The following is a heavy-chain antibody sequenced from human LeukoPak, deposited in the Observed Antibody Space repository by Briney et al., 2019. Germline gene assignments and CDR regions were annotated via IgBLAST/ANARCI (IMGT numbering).Heavy chain of an antibody. CDR2: INRDGSGK. J-gene: IGHJ5*02. Sequence: GSLRLSCAASGFTLSTYWMSWVRRAPGKGLEGVANINRDGSGKYYVDSVRGRFTISRDNAKNSLYLQMNSLRAEDTAVYYCARVQTGTTNWFDPWGQGTLVTVSS. CDR1: GFTLSTYW. V-gene: IGHV3-7*04. D-gene: IGHD1-1*01. CDR3: ARVQTGTTNWFDP.